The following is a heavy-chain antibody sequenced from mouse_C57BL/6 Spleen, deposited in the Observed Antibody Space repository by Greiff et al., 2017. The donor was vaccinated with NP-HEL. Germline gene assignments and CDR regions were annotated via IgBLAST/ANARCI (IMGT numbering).Heavy chain of an antibody. J-gene: IGHJ4*01. CDR1: GYTFTDYA. V-gene: IGHV1-67*01. CDR2: ISTYYGDA. Sequence: QVQLQQSGPELVRPGVSVKISCKGSGYTFTDYAMHWVKQSPAKSLERIGVISTYYGDASYNQKFKDKATMTVDTSSSTAYMELARLTSEDSAVYYCARDYDERGPYAMDYWGQGTSVTVSS. D-gene: IGHD2-4*01. CDR3: ARDYDERGPYAMDY.